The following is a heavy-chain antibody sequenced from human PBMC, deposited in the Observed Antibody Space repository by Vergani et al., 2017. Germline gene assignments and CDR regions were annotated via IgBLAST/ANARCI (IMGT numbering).Heavy chain of an antibody. V-gene: IGHV4-61*02. CDR1: GGSISSGSYY. D-gene: IGHD2-15*01. J-gene: IGHJ4*02. Sequence: QVQLQESGPGLVKPSQTLSLTCTVSGGSISSGSYYWSWIRQPAGKGLEWIGRIYTSGSTNYNPSLKSRVTISVDTSKNQFSLKLSSVTAADTDVYYCARDGPSYCSGGSCYSGYFDYWGQGTLVTVSS. CDR3: ARDGPSYCSGGSCYSGYFDY. CDR2: IYTSGST.